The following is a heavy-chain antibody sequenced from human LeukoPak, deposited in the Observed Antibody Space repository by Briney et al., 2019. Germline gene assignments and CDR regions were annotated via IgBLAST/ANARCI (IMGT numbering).Heavy chain of an antibody. Sequence: PSETLSLTCTVSGYSISSGYYWGWIRQPPGKGLEWIGSIYHSGSTYYNPSLKSRVTISVDTSKNQFSLKLSSVTAADTAVYYCARDRVGFTMVRGVNAFDIWGQGTMVTVSS. CDR2: IYHSGST. CDR3: ARDRVGFTMVRGVNAFDI. D-gene: IGHD3-10*01. V-gene: IGHV4-38-2*02. CDR1: GYSISSGYY. J-gene: IGHJ3*02.